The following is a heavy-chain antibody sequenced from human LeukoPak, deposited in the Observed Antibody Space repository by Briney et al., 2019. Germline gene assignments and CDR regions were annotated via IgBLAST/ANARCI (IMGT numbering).Heavy chain of an antibody. V-gene: IGHV3-30*02. CDR1: GFTFSSYA. CDR2: IRYDGNKK. CDR3: AKLLLETGGIGEEFDY. J-gene: IGHJ4*02. D-gene: IGHD1-26*01. Sequence: GGSLRLSCAASGFTFSSYAMYWVRQAPGKGLEWVAFIRYDGNKKYYADSVKGRFTISRDNSRNTVYLQMNSLTSENTAVYYCAKLLLETGGIGEEFDYWGQGTLVTVSS.